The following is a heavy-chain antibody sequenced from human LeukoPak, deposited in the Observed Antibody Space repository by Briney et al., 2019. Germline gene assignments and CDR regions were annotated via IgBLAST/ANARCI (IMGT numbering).Heavy chain of an antibody. D-gene: IGHD2-15*01. Sequence: SETLSLTCAVYGGSFSGYYWSWIRQPPGKGLEWIGEINHSGSTNYNPSLKSRVTISVDTSKNQFSLKLSSVTAADTAVYYCARGIVVVAQLGFYFYYMDVWGKGTTVTISS. J-gene: IGHJ6*03. CDR2: INHSGST. V-gene: IGHV4-34*01. CDR1: GGSFSGYY. CDR3: ARGIVVVAQLGFYFYYMDV.